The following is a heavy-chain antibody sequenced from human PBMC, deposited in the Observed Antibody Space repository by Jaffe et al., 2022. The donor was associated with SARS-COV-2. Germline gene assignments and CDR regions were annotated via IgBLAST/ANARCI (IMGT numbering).Heavy chain of an antibody. J-gene: IGHJ4*02. D-gene: IGHD5-12*01. CDR1: GGSISSYY. Sequence: QVQLQESGPGLVKPSETLSLTCTVSGGSISSYYWSWIRQPPGKGLEWIGYIYYSGSTNYNPSLKSRVTISVDTSKNQFSLKLSSVTAADTAVYYCARGHRRDGYPNFDYWGQGTLVTVSS. CDR2: IYYSGST. V-gene: IGHV4-59*01. CDR3: ARGHRRDGYPNFDY.